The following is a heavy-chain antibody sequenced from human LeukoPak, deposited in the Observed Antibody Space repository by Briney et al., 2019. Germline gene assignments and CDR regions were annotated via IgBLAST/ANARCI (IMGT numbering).Heavy chain of an antibody. D-gene: IGHD6-19*01. CDR2: INTNTGNP. CDR1: GYTFASNA. Sequence: GASVKVSCKASGYTFASNALHWVRQAPGQRVEWMGWINTNTGNPTYAQGFTGRFVFSLDTSVSTAYLQISSLKAEDTAVYYCARVLIAVAATTPPFDYWGQGTLVTVSS. J-gene: IGHJ4*02. V-gene: IGHV7-4-1*02. CDR3: ARVLIAVAATTPPFDY.